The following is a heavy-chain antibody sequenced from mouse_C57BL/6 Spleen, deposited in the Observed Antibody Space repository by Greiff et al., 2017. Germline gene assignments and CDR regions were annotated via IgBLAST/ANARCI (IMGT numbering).Heavy chain of an antibody. Sequence: QVQLQQSGAELARPGASVKLSCKASGYTFTSYGISWVKQRTGQGLEWIGEIYPRSGNTYYNEKFKGKATLTADKSSSSAYMELRSLTSEDSAVYFCAREWCNYSYAMDYWGQGTSVTVSS. D-gene: IGHD2-1*01. CDR1: GYTFTSYG. V-gene: IGHV1-81*01. CDR2: IYPRSGNT. CDR3: AREWCNYSYAMDY. J-gene: IGHJ4*01.